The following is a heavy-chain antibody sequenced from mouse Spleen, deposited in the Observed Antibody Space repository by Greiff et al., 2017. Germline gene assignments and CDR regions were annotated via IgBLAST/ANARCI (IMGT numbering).Heavy chain of an antibody. D-gene: IGHD1-1*01. Sequence: VKVVESGPGLVAPSQSLSITCTVSGFSLTSYGVHWVRQPPGKGLEWLGVIWAGGSTNYNSALMSRLSISKDNSKSQVFLKMNSLQTDDTAMYYCTRDRTVVANGMDYWGQGTSVTVSS. CDR1: GFSLTSYG. CDR3: TRDRTVVANGMDY. J-gene: IGHJ4*01. V-gene: IGHV2-9*02. CDR2: IWAGGST.